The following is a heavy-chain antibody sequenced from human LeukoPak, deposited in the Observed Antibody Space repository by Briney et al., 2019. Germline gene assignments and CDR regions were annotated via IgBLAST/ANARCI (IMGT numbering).Heavy chain of an antibody. J-gene: IGHJ6*03. V-gene: IGHV4-34*01. CDR2: INHSGST. CDR3: ARGFPQQRLVRHYYYYMDV. D-gene: IGHD6-13*01. Sequence: PSETLSLTCAVYGGSFSGYYWSWIRQPPGKGLEWIGEINHSGSTNYNPSLESRLTISVDTSKNQFSLKLTSVTAADTAVYYCARGFPQQRLVRHYYYYMDVWDKGTTVTVSS. CDR1: GGSFSGYY.